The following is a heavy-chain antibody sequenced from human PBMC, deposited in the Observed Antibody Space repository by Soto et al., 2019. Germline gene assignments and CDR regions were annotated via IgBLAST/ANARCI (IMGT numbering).Heavy chain of an antibody. Sequence: PSETLSLTCTVSGRSIRTGGYYWSWIRQHPGKGLECIGYIYYSGTTYYNPSLKSRITISVDASKSQFSLKLSSVTAADTAVYYCATNGGYYDTSGPKYFPHWGLGTLVTVSS. D-gene: IGHD3-10*01. CDR2: IYYSGTT. V-gene: IGHV4-31*03. CDR3: ATNGGYYDTSGPKYFPH. CDR1: GRSIRTGGYY. J-gene: IGHJ1*01.